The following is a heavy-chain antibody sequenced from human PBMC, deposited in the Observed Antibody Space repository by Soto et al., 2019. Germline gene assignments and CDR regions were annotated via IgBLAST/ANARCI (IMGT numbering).Heavy chain of an antibody. Sequence: ASVKVYCKAFGYSFTNNDVPWVRQATGHGLEWMGWMNLGSGDTGYAQKFQGRVTMTRDISIATANMERRSLRSDDTAIYYCARNATFGSLNWFAPWGQGTLVTVSS. V-gene: IGHV1-8*01. CDR1: GYSFTNND. CDR3: ARNATFGSLNWFAP. D-gene: IGHD3-16*01. J-gene: IGHJ5*02. CDR2: MNLGSGDT.